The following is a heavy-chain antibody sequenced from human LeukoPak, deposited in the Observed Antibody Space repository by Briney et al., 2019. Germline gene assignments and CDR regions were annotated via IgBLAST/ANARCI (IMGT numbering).Heavy chain of an antibody. CDR3: ARDRLHYGEYEKTFDY. D-gene: IGHD4-17*01. J-gene: IGHJ4*02. Sequence: GGSLRLSCAASGFTFSSHSMNWVRQAPGKGLEWVSSISSSSSYIYYADSVKGRFTISRDNAKKSLYLQMNSLRAEDTAVYYCARDRLHYGEYEKTFDYWGQGTLVSVSP. CDR2: ISSSSSYI. CDR1: GFTFSSHS. V-gene: IGHV3-21*01.